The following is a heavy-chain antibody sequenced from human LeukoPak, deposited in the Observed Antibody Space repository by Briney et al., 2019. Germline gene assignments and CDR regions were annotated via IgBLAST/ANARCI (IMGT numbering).Heavy chain of an antibody. V-gene: IGHV5-51*01. D-gene: IGHD6-13*01. J-gene: IGHJ4*02. Sequence: GESLKISCEGSGYTFINYWIGWVRQMPGKGLEWMGIIYPGDSDTRYSPSFQGQVTISADKSISTAYLQWSSLKASDTAMYYCARADSIAAAGRYWGQGTQVTVSS. CDR3: ARADSIAAAGRY. CDR1: GYTFINYW. CDR2: IYPGDSDT.